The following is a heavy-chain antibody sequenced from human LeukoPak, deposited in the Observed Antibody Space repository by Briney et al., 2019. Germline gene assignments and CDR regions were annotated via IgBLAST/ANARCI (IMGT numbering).Heavy chain of an antibody. CDR2: INTDGSST. D-gene: IGHD1-7*01. CDR1: GFTFSSYW. CDR3: AREPGNYLYYFDY. Sequence: GGSLSLSCAASGFTFSSYWMHWVRQAPGKGLVWVSRINTDGSSTSYVDSVKGRFTISRDNAKYTLYLQMNSLRAEDTAVYYCAREPGNYLYYFDYWGQGTLVTVSS. V-gene: IGHV3-74*01. J-gene: IGHJ4*02.